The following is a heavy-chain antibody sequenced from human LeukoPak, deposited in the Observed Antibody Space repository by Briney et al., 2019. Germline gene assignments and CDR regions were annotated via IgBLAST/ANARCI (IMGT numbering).Heavy chain of an antibody. D-gene: IGHD2-21*02. CDR2: ISSSGGTI. CDR3: ARVREVTAITSCYYYYMDV. V-gene: IGHV3-11*01. CDR1: GYTFSDYY. Sequence: GRSLTLSCAASGYTFSDYYMSWIRQAPGKGLEWVSYISSSGGTIYYADSVKGRFTISRDNAKNSLYLQMNSLRAEDTSVYYGARVREVTAITSCYYYYMDVWGEGTTVTVSS. J-gene: IGHJ6*03.